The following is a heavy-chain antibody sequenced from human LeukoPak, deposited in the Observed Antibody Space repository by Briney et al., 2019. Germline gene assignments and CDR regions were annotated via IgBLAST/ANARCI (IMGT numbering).Heavy chain of an antibody. D-gene: IGHD5-12*01. CDR3: ASLRRYSGYDLDY. CDR2: IIPIFGTA. V-gene: IGHV1-69*13. Sequence: SVKVSCKASGGTFSSYAISWVRQAPGQGLEWMGGIIPIFGTANYAQKFQGRVTITAVESTSTAYMELSSLGSEDTAVYYCASLRRYSGYDLDYWGQGTLVTVSS. CDR1: GGTFSSYA. J-gene: IGHJ4*02.